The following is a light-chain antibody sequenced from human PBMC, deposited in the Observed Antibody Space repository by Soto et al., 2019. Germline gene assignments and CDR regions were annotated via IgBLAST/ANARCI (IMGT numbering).Light chain of an antibody. Sequence: QSALTQPRSVSGSPGESVTISCSGTTSDVGSYNYVSWYQQYPGKAPKVMIYDVSERPSEVPVRFSGSKSGNTASLTISGLQAEDEAEYFCCSYSRSDSLLFGGVTKLTVL. CDR3: CSYSRSDSLL. V-gene: IGLV2-11*01. J-gene: IGLJ2*01. CDR1: TSDVGSYNY. CDR2: DVS.